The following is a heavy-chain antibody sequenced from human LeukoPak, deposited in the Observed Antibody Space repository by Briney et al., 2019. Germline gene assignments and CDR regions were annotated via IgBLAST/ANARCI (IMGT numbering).Heavy chain of an antibody. D-gene: IGHD3-10*01. J-gene: IGHJ4*02. V-gene: IGHV4-59*01. CDR2: IYYTGST. CDR3: ARDYGGY. CDR1: GGSITSNY. Sequence: KPSETLSLTCTVSGGSITSNYWSWIRQPPGKGLEWIGYIYYTGSTNHNPSLKSRVTMSIDTSKSQLSLRLSSVTAADTAVYYCARDYGGYWGQGTLVTVSS.